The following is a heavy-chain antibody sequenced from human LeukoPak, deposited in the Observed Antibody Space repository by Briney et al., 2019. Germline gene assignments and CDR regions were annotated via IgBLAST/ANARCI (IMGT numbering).Heavy chain of an antibody. CDR3: AKEFTVIGTPYFDC. Sequence: PGGSLRLSCATSGFTFSRYWMTWVRQAPGKGLEWVASIKEDGSEKYHVDSVKGRFTVSRDNAKNSLYLQMNSLRVEDTAVYYCAKEFTVIGTPYFDCWGPGSLVTVSS. D-gene: IGHD2-21*01. J-gene: IGHJ4*02. CDR2: IKEDGSEK. V-gene: IGHV3-7*05. CDR1: GFTFSRYW.